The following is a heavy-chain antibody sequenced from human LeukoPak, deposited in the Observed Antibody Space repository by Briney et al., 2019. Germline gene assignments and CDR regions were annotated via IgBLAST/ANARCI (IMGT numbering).Heavy chain of an antibody. CDR1: GDSISSSSYY. D-gene: IGHD3-10*01. Sequence: SETLSLTCTVSGDSISSSSYYWGWIRQPPGKGLEWIGSIPYSGSTYYNPSLKSRLTISVDTSKNQFSLKLSSVTAADTSVDYCARCQDYYVSGSYYKTFDYWGQGTLVTVSS. CDR3: ARCQDYYVSGSYYKTFDY. J-gene: IGHJ4*02. V-gene: IGHV4-39*07. CDR2: IPYSGST.